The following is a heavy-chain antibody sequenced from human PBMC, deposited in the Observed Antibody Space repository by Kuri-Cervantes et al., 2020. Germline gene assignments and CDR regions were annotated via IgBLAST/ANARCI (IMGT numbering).Heavy chain of an antibody. J-gene: IGHJ3*02. V-gene: IGHV3-21*03. CDR1: GFTFDDYG. CDR2: ISSSSSYI. CDR3: ARDQSNWGSLSAFDI. D-gene: IGHD7-27*01. Sequence: GGSLRLSCAASGFTFDDYGMTWVRQSPGKGLEWVSSISSSSSYIYYADSVRGRFTISRDNAKNSLYLQMNSLRAEDTAVYYCARDQSNWGSLSAFDIWGQGTMVTVSS.